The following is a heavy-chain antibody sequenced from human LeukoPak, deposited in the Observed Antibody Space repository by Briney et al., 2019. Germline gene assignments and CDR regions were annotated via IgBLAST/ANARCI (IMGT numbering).Heavy chain of an antibody. Sequence: SETLSLTCTVSGGSISSYYWSWIRQPAGKGLEWLGRIYTSGSTNYNPSLKSRVTMLVDTSKNQFSLKLSSVTAADTAVYYCARDPVHCSSTSCSPGMDVWGKGTTVTVSS. CDR3: ARDPVHCSSTSCSPGMDV. CDR1: GGSISSYY. V-gene: IGHV4-4*07. CDR2: IYTSGST. D-gene: IGHD2-2*01. J-gene: IGHJ6*03.